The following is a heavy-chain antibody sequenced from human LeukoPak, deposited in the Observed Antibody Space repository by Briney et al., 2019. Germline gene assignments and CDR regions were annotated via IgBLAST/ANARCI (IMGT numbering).Heavy chain of an antibody. CDR3: ARDIVYLIDEDYG. J-gene: IGHJ4*02. CDR2: IHTSGST. Sequence: SETLSLTCTVSGGSFNSYYWSWLRQPAGKGLEWIGRIHTSGSTDYSPPLQSRVTISVDMSKKQSSLNLSSVTAADTAVYYCARDIVYLIDEDYGWGQGTLVTVSS. CDR1: GGSFNSYY. D-gene: IGHD4-17*01. V-gene: IGHV4-4*07.